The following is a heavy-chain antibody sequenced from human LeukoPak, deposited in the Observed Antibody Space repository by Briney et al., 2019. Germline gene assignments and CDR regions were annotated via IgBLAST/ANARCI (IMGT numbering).Heavy chain of an antibody. Sequence: SGGSLRLSCAASGFTLSNHAMHWVRRATGKGLEWVSAIGTAGDTFYPGSAKGRFTISRENAKNSLYLQMDSLRAEDTAVYYCARQMTPHGNFDYWGQGTLVTVSS. CDR2: IGTAGDT. CDR3: ARQMTPHGNFDY. J-gene: IGHJ4*02. D-gene: IGHD1-26*01. V-gene: IGHV3-13*01. CDR1: GFTLSNHA.